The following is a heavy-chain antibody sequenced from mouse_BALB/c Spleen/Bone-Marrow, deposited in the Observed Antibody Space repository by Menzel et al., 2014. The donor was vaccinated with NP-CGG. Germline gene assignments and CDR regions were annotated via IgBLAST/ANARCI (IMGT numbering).Heavy chain of an antibody. CDR2: IWAGGST. V-gene: IGHV2-9*02. D-gene: IGHD1-1*01. Sequence: VMLVESGPGLVAPSQSLSITCTVSGLSLTSYGVHWVRQPPGKGLEWLGVIWAGGSTNNNSALMSRLSISKDNSKSQVFLKMNSLQTDDTAMYYCARDYYGSSYFDYWGQGTTLTVSS. CDR3: ARDYYGSSYFDY. CDR1: GLSLTSYG. J-gene: IGHJ2*01.